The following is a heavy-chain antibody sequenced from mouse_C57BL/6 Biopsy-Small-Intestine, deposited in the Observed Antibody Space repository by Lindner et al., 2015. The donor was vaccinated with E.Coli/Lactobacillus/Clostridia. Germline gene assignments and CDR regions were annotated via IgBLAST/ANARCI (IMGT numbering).Heavy chain of an antibody. V-gene: IGHV1-66*01. CDR3: ARNSNYFDY. Sequence: VQLQESGPELVKPGASVKISCKASGYSFTSYYIHWVKQRPGQGLEWIGWIYPGSGNTKYNEKFKGKATLTADTSSSTAYMQLSSLTSEDSAVYYCARNSNYFDYWGRGTTLTVSS. D-gene: IGHD2-5*01. CDR2: IYPGSGNT. J-gene: IGHJ2*01. CDR1: GYSFTSYY.